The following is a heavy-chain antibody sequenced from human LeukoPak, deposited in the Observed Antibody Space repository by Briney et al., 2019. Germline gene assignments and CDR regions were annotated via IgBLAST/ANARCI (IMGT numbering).Heavy chain of an antibody. J-gene: IGHJ4*02. Sequence: SETLSLTCTVSGGSISSGGYYWSWIRQHPGKGLEWIGYIYYSGSTYYNPSLKSRVTISVDTSKNQFSRKLSAVTAADTAVYYCPRAHPVTHFDYWGQGTLVTVSS. CDR2: IYYSGST. CDR3: PRAHPVTHFDY. D-gene: IGHD4-17*01. V-gene: IGHV4-31*03. CDR1: GGSISSGGYY.